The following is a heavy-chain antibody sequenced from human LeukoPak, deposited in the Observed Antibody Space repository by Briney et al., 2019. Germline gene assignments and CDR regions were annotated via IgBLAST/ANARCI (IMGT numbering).Heavy chain of an antibody. CDR1: GYTFSAYY. CDR2: INPHSGNT. Sequence: GASVKVSCKASGYTFSAYYMHLVRQAPGQGLEWMGWINPHSGNTNYAQKFQGRVTMTRDTSISTAYMELSRLRSDDTAVYYCARDFSISWSNWFDPWGQGTLVTVSS. J-gene: IGHJ5*02. D-gene: IGHD6-13*01. V-gene: IGHV1-2*02. CDR3: ARDFSISWSNWFDP.